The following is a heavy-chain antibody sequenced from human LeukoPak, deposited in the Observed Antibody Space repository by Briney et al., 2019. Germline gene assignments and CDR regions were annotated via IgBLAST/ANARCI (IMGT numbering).Heavy chain of an antibody. Sequence: GGSLKLSCAASGFTFSSYAMSWVRQAPGKGLEWVSTISGSGGSTYYADSVKGRFTVSRDNSKNTLYLQMNSLRAEDTAVYYCAKYTPGGVATDFDYWGQGTLVTVSS. CDR2: ISGSGGST. CDR1: GFTFSSYA. CDR3: AKYTPGGVATDFDY. V-gene: IGHV3-23*01. D-gene: IGHD5-12*01. J-gene: IGHJ4*02.